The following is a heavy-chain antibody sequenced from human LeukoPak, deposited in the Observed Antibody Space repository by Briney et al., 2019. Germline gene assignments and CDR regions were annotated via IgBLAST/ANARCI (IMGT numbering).Heavy chain of an antibody. D-gene: IGHD1-26*01. V-gene: IGHV3-23*01. J-gene: IGHJ4*02. CDR3: AKVARNRIVGATIDY. CDR2: ISGSGGST. CDR1: GGSFSGYY. Sequence: PSETLSLTCAVYGGSFSGYYWSWVRQAPGKGLEWVSAISGSGGSTYYADSVKGRFTISRDNSKNTLYLQMNSLRAEDTAVYYCAKVARNRIVGATIDYWGQGTLVTVSS.